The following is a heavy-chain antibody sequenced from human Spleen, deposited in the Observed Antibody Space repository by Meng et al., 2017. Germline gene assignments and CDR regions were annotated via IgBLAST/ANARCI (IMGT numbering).Heavy chain of an antibody. CDR1: CDSICSDY. CDR2: IYYSGST. CDR3: VRDRGSYYGGWFDP. V-gene: IGHV4-59*06. Sequence: VHRHHSDPGLVEPSETLSLTFTVACDSICSDYWILILQPPGKRLEWIGYIYYSGSTSYNPSLKSRVTISVDTSKNQFSLKLSSVTAADTAVYYCVRDRGSYYGGWFDPWGQGTLVTVSS. J-gene: IGHJ5*02. D-gene: IGHD1-26*01.